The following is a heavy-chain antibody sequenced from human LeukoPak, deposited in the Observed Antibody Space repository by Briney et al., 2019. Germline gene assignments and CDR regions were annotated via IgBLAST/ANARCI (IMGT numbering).Heavy chain of an antibody. CDR1: GGSISSHY. D-gene: IGHD6-13*01. V-gene: IGHV4-4*07. CDR2: IYTSGST. J-gene: IGHJ6*02. CDR3: ARVLGDYSSSWYSEDV. Sequence: PSETLSLTCTVSGGSISSHYWSWIRQPAGKGVEWIGRIYTSGSTNYNPSLKSRVTMSVDTSKNQFSLKLSSVTAADTAVYYCARVLGDYSSSWYSEDVWGQGTTVTVSS.